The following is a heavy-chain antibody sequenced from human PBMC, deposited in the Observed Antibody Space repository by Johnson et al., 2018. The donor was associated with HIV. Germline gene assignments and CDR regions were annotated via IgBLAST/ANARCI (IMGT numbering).Heavy chain of an antibody. Sequence: VQLVESGGDLIKPGGSLRLSCAASDFTVSGNYMSWVRQAPGKGLEWVSVIYSGGSTYYADSVKGRFTISRDNSKNTLYLQMNSLRAEDTAVYYCVCLRVSLSAFDIWGQGTMVTVSS. D-gene: IGHD2-21*01. CDR1: DFTVSGNY. CDR2: IYSGGST. CDR3: VCLRVSLSAFDI. V-gene: IGHV3-66*01. J-gene: IGHJ3*02.